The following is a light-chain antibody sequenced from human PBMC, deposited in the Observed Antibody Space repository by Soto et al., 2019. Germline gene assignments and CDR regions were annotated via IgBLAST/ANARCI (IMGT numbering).Light chain of an antibody. CDR2: DAS. CDR3: QPYNNWPLT. CDR1: QSVSSY. V-gene: IGKV3-11*01. J-gene: IGKJ4*01. Sequence: EIVLTQSPATLSLSPGERATLSCRASQSVSSYLAWYQQKPGQAPRLLIYDASNRATGIPARFCGSGSGTDFTLTISSLEPEDFAVYYCQPYNNWPLTFGGGTKVEIK.